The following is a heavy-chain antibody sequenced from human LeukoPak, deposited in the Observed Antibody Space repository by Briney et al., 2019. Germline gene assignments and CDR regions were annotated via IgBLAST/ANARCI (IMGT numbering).Heavy chain of an antibody. D-gene: IGHD3-22*01. CDR2: IYLGDSDT. J-gene: IGHJ4*02. CDR1: GYSFTSYW. V-gene: IGHV5-51*01. Sequence: ASLKISCKGSGYSFTSYWIGWVRQMPGKGLEWMGIIYLGDSDTRYSPSFQGQVTISADKSISTAYLQWSSLKASDTAMYYCARRRVYYDSSGYNYYFDYWGQGTLVTVSS. CDR3: ARRRVYYDSSGYNYYFDY.